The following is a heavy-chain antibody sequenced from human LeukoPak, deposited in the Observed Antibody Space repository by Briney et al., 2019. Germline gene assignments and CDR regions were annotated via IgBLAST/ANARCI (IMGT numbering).Heavy chain of an antibody. Sequence: GSLRLSCAASGFTFSGSAMHWVRQPSGKGLEWVGRIKGKVNNYATAYAASVKGRFTISRDDSRNTAYLQMNSLKTEDTAVYYCTRLPQGSGPKNFAFDIWGRGTMVTVSS. V-gene: IGHV3-73*01. D-gene: IGHD3-3*01. J-gene: IGHJ3*02. CDR3: TRLPQGSGPKNFAFDI. CDR1: GFTFSGSA. CDR2: IKGKVNNYAT.